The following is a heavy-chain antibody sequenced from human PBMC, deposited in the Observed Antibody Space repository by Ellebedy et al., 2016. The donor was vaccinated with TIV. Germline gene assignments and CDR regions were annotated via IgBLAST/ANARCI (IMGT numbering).Heavy chain of an antibody. J-gene: IGHJ4*02. Sequence: MPSETLSLTCNVSGGSISTFYWSWIRQPPGKGLEFIGYIYYIGITNYNPSLENRVAISIDTSENQFSLRLSSVTAADTAVYYCAAYYGGRFDYWGQGTLVTVSS. CDR2: IYYIGIT. V-gene: IGHV4-59*01. CDR3: AAYYGGRFDY. D-gene: IGHD4-23*01. CDR1: GGSISTFY.